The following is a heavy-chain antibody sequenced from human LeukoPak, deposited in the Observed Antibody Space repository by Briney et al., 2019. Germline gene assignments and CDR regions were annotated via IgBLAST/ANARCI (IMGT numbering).Heavy chain of an antibody. V-gene: IGHV3-23*01. CDR3: ARGVTIFGVVRGPRFDP. CDR1: GFTFSSYA. Sequence: PGGSLRLSCAASGFTFSSYAMSWVRQAPGKGLEWVSAISGSGGSTYYADSVKGRFTISRDNSKNTLYLQMNSLRAEDTAVYYCARGVTIFGVVRGPRFDPWGQGTLVTVSS. D-gene: IGHD3-3*01. J-gene: IGHJ5*02. CDR2: ISGSGGST.